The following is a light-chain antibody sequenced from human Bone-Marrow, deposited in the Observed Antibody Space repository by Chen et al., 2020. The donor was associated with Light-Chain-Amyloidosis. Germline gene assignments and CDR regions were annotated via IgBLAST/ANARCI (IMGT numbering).Light chain of an antibody. CDR3: QQFAASPRT. J-gene: IGKJ1*01. V-gene: IGKV3-20*01. CDR1: QSISSTY. Sequence: EIVLTQSPGTLSLSPGERATRSCRSSQSISSTYLAWYQQKPGQDPRPLIFGPSGSATGIPDWFRGSESGTDFTLTISRLEPDDFAVYYCQQFAASPRTFGQGTKV. CDR2: GPS.